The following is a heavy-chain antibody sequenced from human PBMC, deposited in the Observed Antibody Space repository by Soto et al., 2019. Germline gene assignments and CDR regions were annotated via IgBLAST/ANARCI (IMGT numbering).Heavy chain of an antibody. J-gene: IGHJ4*02. Sequence: QVQLQESGPGLVKPSETLSLTCTVSGGSISSYYWSWIRQPPGKGLEWIGYIYYSGSTNYNPSLKSRVTISVDTSKNQFSLMLSSVTAADTAVYYCARAYGDCFDYWGQGTLVTVSS. CDR1: GGSISSYY. D-gene: IGHD4-17*01. CDR2: IYYSGST. V-gene: IGHV4-59*01. CDR3: ARAYGDCFDY.